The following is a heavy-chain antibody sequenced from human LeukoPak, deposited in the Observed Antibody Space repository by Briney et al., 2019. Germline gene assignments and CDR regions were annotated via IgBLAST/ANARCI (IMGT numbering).Heavy chain of an antibody. CDR2: INHNGNVN. Sequence: PGGSLRLSCAASGLTFSSYWMNWARQAPGKGLEWVASINHNGNVNYYVDSEKGRFTIFRDNAKNSLYLQMSNLRAEDTAVYFCARGGGLDVWGQGTTVIVSS. CDR3: ARGGGLDV. CDR1: GLTFSSYW. V-gene: IGHV3-7*03. J-gene: IGHJ6*02. D-gene: IGHD3-16*01.